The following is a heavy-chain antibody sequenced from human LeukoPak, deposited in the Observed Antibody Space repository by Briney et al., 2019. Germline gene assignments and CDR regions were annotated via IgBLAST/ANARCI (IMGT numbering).Heavy chain of an antibody. Sequence: GGSLRGSCAASGFTFSSYSMNWVRQAPGKGLEWVSSISSSSSYIYYADSVKGRFTTSRDNAKNSLYLQMNSLRAEDTAVYYCARVHYYDSSGYYAWGQGTLGTVSS. J-gene: IGHJ5*02. CDR3: ARVHYYDSSGYYA. CDR2: ISSSSSYI. D-gene: IGHD3-22*01. V-gene: IGHV3-21*01. CDR1: GFTFSSYS.